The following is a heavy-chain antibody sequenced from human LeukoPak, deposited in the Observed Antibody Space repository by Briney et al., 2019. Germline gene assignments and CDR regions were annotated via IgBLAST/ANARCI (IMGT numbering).Heavy chain of an antibody. Sequence: GGSLRLSCAVSGFTFSDYYMTWIRQAPGKGLEWVSYTSGTGRTIYYADSVKGRFTISRDNAKNSLYLQMNSLRDEDTAVYFCARIIATRPHYYYYMDVWGKGTTVSVSS. CDR3: ARIIATRPHYYYYMDV. J-gene: IGHJ6*03. CDR2: TSGTGRTI. CDR1: GFTFSDYY. D-gene: IGHD6-6*01. V-gene: IGHV3-11*04.